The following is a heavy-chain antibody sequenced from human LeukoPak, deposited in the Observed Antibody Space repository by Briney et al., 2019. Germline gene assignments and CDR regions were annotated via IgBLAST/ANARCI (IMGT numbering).Heavy chain of an antibody. V-gene: IGHV1-18*01. CDR1: GYTFTSYG. Sequence: GASVKVSCKASGYTFTSYGIIWVRQAPGQGREWMGWISAYNGNTNYAQKFQGRVTITADESTSTAYMELSSLRSEDTAVYYCARVFVEGAFDIWGQGTMVTVSS. CDR3: ARVFVEGAFDI. CDR2: ISAYNGNT. J-gene: IGHJ3*02. D-gene: IGHD2-21*01.